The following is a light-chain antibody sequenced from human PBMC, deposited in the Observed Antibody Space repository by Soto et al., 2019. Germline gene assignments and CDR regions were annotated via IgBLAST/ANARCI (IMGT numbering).Light chain of an antibody. CDR1: RGIGST. CDR3: QQWRT. V-gene: IGKV3-15*01. Sequence: EVVMTQSPATLSVSPGERATLSCRASRGIGSTLAWYQQKPGQTPRLLIYDTSTRATGVPARFIGSASGTEFTLTITSLQSEDFAVYYCQQWRTFGQGTKVEIK. J-gene: IGKJ1*01. CDR2: DTS.